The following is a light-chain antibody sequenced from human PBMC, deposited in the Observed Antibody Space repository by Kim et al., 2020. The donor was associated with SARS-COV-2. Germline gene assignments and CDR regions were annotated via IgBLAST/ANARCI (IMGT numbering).Light chain of an antibody. Sequence: EIVMTQSPATLSVSPGETAILSCRASQAVSINLAWYQQKAGQAPRLLISGASTRATGVPDRFSGGGSGTEFTLTISSLQSEDFAVYYCQQYNNWLLTFGGGTKVDIK. CDR3: QQYNNWLLT. CDR2: GAS. J-gene: IGKJ4*01. CDR1: QAVSIN. V-gene: IGKV3-15*01.